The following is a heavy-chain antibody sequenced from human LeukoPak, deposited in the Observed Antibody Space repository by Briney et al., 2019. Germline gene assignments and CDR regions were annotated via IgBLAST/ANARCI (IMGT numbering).Heavy chain of an antibody. V-gene: IGHV4-39*01. D-gene: IGHD3-3*01. CDR2: IYYSGST. J-gene: IGHJ3*02. CDR3: ARPGDYDFWSGYYTGSHDAFDI. Sequence: PSETLSLTCAVSGGSVNRGHWWNWVRQPPGKGLEWIGSIYYSGSTYYNPSLKSRVTISVDTSKNQFSLKLSSVTAADTAVYYCARPGDYDFWSGYYTGSHDAFDIWGQGTMVTVSS. CDR1: GGSVNRGHW.